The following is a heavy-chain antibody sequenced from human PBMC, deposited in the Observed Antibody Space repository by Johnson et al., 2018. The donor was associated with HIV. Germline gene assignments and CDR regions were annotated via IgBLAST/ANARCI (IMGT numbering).Heavy chain of an antibody. J-gene: IGHJ3*02. CDR1: GFTFITYA. V-gene: IGHV3-30-3*01. CDR3: AKGGSAVAVAFDI. D-gene: IGHD6-19*01. Sequence: QVHLVESGGGVVQPGRSLRLSCAASGFTFITYAMHWVRQAPGKGLEWVAVISYDGNNTYNADSVKGRFTISRDNSKNTLYLQMNSLRAEDTAVYYCAKGGSAVAVAFDIWGQGTMVTVSS. CDR2: ISYDGNNT.